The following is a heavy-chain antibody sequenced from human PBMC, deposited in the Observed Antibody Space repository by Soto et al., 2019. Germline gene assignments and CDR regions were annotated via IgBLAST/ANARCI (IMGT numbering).Heavy chain of an antibody. D-gene: IGHD5-12*01. CDR3: ARARQGIVAAIVFDY. Sequence: QVQLQESGPGLVQPSETLSLTCTASGGSISSYYWSWIRQPPGQGLEWIGDIYYSGGTNYNPSLNSRATISVDTSKNQLPLKLSSVTAADTAVYYCARARQGIVAAIVFDYWGQGTLVTVSS. J-gene: IGHJ4*02. CDR1: GGSISSYY. V-gene: IGHV4-59*01. CDR2: IYYSGGT.